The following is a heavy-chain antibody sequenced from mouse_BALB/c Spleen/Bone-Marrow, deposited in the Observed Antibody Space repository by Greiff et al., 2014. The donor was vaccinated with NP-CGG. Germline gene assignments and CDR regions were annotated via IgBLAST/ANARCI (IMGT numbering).Heavy chain of an antibody. CDR2: IYPGDGET. J-gene: IGHJ2*01. Sequence: QVQLKESGAELVRPGSSVKISCKASGYPFSSYWMNWVKQRPGQGLEWIGQIYPGDGETNYNGKFKGNATLTADKSSSTAYMQLISLTSGDSAVYFCARKYGDYWGQGTTLTVSS. D-gene: IGHD2-10*02. CDR3: ARKYGDY. V-gene: IGHV1-80*01. CDR1: GYPFSSYW.